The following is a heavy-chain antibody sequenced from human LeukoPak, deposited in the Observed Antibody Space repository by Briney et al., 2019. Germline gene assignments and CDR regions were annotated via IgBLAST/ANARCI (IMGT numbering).Heavy chain of an antibody. CDR3: ATDPLGDSTYYFDY. V-gene: IGHV3-30*04. D-gene: IGHD2-21*01. CDR1: GFTFSSYA. J-gene: IGHJ4*02. Sequence: GGSLRLSCAASGFTFSSYAMHWVRQAPDKGLEWVAVVSYDGSNKYYADSVKGRFTISRDNSKNTLYLQMNSLRAEDTAVYYCATDPLGDSTYYFDYWGQGILVTVSS. CDR2: VSYDGSNK.